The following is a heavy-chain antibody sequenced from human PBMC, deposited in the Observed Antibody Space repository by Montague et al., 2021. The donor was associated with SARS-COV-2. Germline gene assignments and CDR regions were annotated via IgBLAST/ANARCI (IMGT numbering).Heavy chain of an antibody. CDR2: SYYSGTT. J-gene: IGHJ3*02. V-gene: IGHV4-59*01. CDR3: ATNAGESRRGVFDI. D-gene: IGHD5-12*01. Sequence: SETLSLTCGVSGGSISTYYWSWIRQPPGKGLEWIGNSYYSGTTNHNHYLKSRVTISLDTSKNQFYLNLYSVTAADTVVYYCATNAGESRRGVFDIWGQGTMVTVSS. CDR1: GGSISTYY.